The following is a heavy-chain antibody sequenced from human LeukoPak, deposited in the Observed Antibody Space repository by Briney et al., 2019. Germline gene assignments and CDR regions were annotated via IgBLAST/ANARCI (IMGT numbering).Heavy chain of an antibody. CDR3: ATSRGSVVGATTSYYFDY. CDR2: IRNKANTYIT. Sequence: GGSLRLSCAASGFTFSDHYMDWVRQAPGKGLEWVGRIRNKANTYITKYAASVKGRFTISRDDSKNSLFLQMNSLKAEDTAVYYCATSRGSVVGATTSYYFDYWGQGTLVTVSS. CDR1: GFTFSDHY. V-gene: IGHV3-72*01. J-gene: IGHJ4*02. D-gene: IGHD1-26*01.